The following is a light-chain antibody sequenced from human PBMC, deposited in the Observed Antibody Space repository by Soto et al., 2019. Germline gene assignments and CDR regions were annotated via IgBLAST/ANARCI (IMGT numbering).Light chain of an antibody. CDR3: SSSAASNNFYFV. Sequence: QSALTQPPSASGSPGQSVTISCTGTSSDVGGYNYVSWYQQYPGRAPKLMIYEVTKRPSGVPHRFSGSKSGNTASLTVSGLQAEDEADYYCSSSAASNNFYFVFGGGTKLTVL. J-gene: IGLJ3*02. CDR1: SSDVGGYNY. CDR2: EVT. V-gene: IGLV2-8*01.